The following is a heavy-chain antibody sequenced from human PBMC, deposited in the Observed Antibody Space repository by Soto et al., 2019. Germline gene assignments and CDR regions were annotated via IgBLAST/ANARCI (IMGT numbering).Heavy chain of an antibody. CDR2: TYYRSKWFN. Sequence: PSQTLSLTCAISGDSVSNNSAAWNWIRQSPSRGLEWLGRTYYRSKWFNDYALAVKGRMSINPDTSENQFSLHLSSVTSEDTAVYYCARMTSSGSYADSWGQAILVTVPS. D-gene: IGHD6-19*01. V-gene: IGHV6-1*01. J-gene: IGHJ5*01. CDR1: GDSVSNNSAA. CDR3: ARMTSSGSYADS.